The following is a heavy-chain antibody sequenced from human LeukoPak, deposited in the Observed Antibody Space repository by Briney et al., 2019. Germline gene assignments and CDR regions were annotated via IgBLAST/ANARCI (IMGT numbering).Heavy chain of an antibody. CDR1: GYSFTTYW. Sequence: ESLKISCKGSGYSFTTYWIGWVRQMPGKGLEWMGIIYPGDSDTKYSPSFQGQVTISADKSISTAYLQWPSLKASDTAMYYCARRGPAVALDYWGQGTLVTVSS. J-gene: IGHJ4*02. CDR2: IYPGDSDT. CDR3: ARRGPAVALDY. V-gene: IGHV5-51*01. D-gene: IGHD6-19*01.